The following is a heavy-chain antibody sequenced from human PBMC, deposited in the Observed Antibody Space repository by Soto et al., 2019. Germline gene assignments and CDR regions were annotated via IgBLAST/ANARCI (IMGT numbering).Heavy chain of an antibody. V-gene: IGHV1-3*01. J-gene: IGHJ6*02. Sequence: ASVNVSCKASGYTFTSYAMHWVRQAPGQRLEWMGWINAGNGNTKYSQKFQGRVTITRDTSASTAYVELSSLRSDDTAVYYCATARPYYYYGMDVWGQGTTVTVSS. CDR3: ATARPYYYYGMDV. CDR1: GYTFTSYA. CDR2: INAGNGNT.